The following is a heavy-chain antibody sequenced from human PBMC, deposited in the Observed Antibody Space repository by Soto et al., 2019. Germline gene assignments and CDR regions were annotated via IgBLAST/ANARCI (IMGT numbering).Heavy chain of an antibody. CDR2: IYYSGST. CDR3: AREVGGDYYDNTDY. D-gene: IGHD3-22*01. Sequence: PSLTCTVAGCSISSGDYYWSWIRQPPGKGLEWIGYIYYSGSTYYNPSLKSRVTISVDTSKSQFSLKLSSVTATDTAVYYCAREVGGDYYDNTDYWGQGTLVTVSS. CDR1: GCSISSGDYY. V-gene: IGHV4-30-4*01. J-gene: IGHJ4*02.